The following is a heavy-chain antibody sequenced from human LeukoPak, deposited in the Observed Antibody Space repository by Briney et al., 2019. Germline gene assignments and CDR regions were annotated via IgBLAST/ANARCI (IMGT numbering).Heavy chain of an antibody. V-gene: IGHV4-34*01. J-gene: IGHJ4*02. CDR3: AKEEGYCSGGSCYGGTFDY. D-gene: IGHD2-15*01. Sequence: SETLSLTCAVYGGSFSGYYWSWICQPPGKGLEWIGEINHSGSTNYNPSLKSRVTTSVDTSKNQFSLKLSSVTAADTAVYYCAKEEGYCSGGSCYGGTFDYWGQGTLVTVSS. CDR2: INHSGST. CDR1: GGSFSGYY.